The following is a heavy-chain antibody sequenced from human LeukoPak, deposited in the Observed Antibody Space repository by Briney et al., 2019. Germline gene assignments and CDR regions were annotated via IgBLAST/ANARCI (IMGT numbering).Heavy chain of an antibody. V-gene: IGHV3-30*18. CDR3: VKISGTKGGDYDY. Sequence: GGSLRLSCAASGFTFGSYDLHWVRQAPGKGLEWVALISYDGREEFYANPVKGRFTISRDNPKKTVHLQMNNLRAGDTAVYYCVKISGTKGGDYDYWGKGTLVTVSS. J-gene: IGHJ4*02. D-gene: IGHD1-26*01. CDR2: ISYDGREE. CDR1: GFTFGSYD.